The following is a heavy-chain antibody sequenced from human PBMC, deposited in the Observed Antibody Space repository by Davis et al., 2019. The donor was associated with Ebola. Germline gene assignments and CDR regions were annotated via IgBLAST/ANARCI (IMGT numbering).Heavy chain of an antibody. CDR2: VNPNAGNT. Sequence: ASVKVSCKASGYTFTGHYIHWVRQAPGQGLEWMGWVNPNAGNTKYAQNFQGRVTMTSDTSTTTAYMELTGLRSDDTAVYYCATSGSYGTLIDYWGLGTLVTVSS. CDR1: GYTFTGHY. J-gene: IGHJ4*02. V-gene: IGHV1-2*02. CDR3: ATSGSYGTLIDY. D-gene: IGHD1-26*01.